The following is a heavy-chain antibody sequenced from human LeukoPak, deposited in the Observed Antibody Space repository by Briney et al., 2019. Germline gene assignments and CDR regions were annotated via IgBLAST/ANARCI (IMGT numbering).Heavy chain of an antibody. Sequence: GGSLRLSCAASGFTFSSYSMNWVRQAPVKGLEWVSSISSSSSYIYYADSAKGRFTISRDNAKNSLYLQMNSLRAEDTAVYYCARGPPVLGYCSGGSCYSDAFDIWGQGTMVTVSS. D-gene: IGHD2-15*01. CDR1: GFTFSSYS. V-gene: IGHV3-21*01. CDR3: ARGPPVLGYCSGGSCYSDAFDI. CDR2: ISSSSSYI. J-gene: IGHJ3*02.